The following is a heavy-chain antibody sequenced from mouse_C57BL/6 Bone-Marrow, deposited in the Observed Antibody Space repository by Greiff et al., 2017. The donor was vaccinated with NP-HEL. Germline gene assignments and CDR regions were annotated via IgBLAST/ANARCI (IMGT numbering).Heavy chain of an antibody. Sequence: VQLQQSGAELARPGASVKLSCKASGYTFTSYGISWVKQRTGQGLEWIGEIYPRSGNTYYNEKFKGKATLTADKSSSTAYMELRSLTSEDSAVYFCARRDYSNGNWYFEVWGTGTTVTVSS. D-gene: IGHD2-5*01. CDR2: IYPRSGNT. CDR1: GYTFTSYG. J-gene: IGHJ1*03. CDR3: ARRDYSNGNWYFEV. V-gene: IGHV1-81*01.